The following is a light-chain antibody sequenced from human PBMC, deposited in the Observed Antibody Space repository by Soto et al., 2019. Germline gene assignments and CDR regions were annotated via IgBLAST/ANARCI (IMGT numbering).Light chain of an antibody. V-gene: IGKV1-5*01. Sequence: DTRMTQSPSTRSASVGERVTITFRASQSISNWLAWYQQKPGKAPKLLIYDASNLESGVPSRFSGSGSGTEFTLTISSLQPDDFATYFCQQYNSYSGYTFGQGTRLEIK. CDR1: QSISNW. CDR3: QQYNSYSGYT. J-gene: IGKJ5*01. CDR2: DAS.